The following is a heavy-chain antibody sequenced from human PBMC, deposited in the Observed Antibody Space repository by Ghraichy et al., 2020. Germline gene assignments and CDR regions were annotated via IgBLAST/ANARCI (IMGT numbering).Heavy chain of an antibody. CDR1: GFTFSSYD. V-gene: IGHV3-13*01. CDR3: ARGGGYGMDV. CDR2: IGTAGDT. J-gene: IGHJ6*02. Sequence: GSLRLSCAASGFTFSSYDMHWVRQPTGKGLEWVSAIGTAGDTHYPGSVKGRFTISRENAKNSLYLKMNSLRAGDTAVYYCARGGGYGMDVWGQGTTVTVSS. D-gene: IGHD1-26*01.